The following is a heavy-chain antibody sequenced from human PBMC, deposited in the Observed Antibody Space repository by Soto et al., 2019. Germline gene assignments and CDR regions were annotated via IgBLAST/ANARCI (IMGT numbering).Heavy chain of an antibody. CDR1: GYSFTSYW. J-gene: IGHJ6*02. D-gene: IGHD6-6*01. CDR2: IYPVDSYT. CDR3: VSSVSEQHVQYDYHYGMDV. Sequence: PGESLKISCKGSGYSFTSYWIGWVRQMPGKGLEWMGIIYPVDSYTIYGPSVQGRVTIAADKSISTAYLQWSSLKASFTAMYYCVSSVSEQHVQYDYHYGMDVSGQGTTVIGSS. V-gene: IGHV5-51*01.